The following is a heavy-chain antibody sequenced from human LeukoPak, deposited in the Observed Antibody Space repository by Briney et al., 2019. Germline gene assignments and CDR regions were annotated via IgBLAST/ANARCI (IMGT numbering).Heavy chain of an antibody. CDR2: INWNSGST. CDR1: GFTFDDYG. Sequence: GGSLRLSCAASGFTFDDYGMSWVRQAPGKGLEWVSGINWNSGSTGYADSVKGRFTISRDNAKNSLYLQMNSLRAEDTALYHCARGDYANFDYWGQGTLVTVSS. D-gene: IGHD4-17*01. J-gene: IGHJ4*02. CDR3: ARGDYANFDY. V-gene: IGHV3-20*01.